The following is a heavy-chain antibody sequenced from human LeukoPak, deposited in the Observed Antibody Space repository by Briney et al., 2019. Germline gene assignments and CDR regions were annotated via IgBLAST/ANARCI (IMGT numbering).Heavy chain of an antibody. CDR2: ISGSGGST. Sequence: GGSLRLSCAASGFTFSSYAMSWVRQAPGKGLGWVSAISGSGGSTYYADSVKGRFTISRDNSKNTLYLQMNSLRAEDTAVYYCAKDSVFDDAFDIWGQGTMVTVSS. D-gene: IGHD3-10*01. CDR3: AKDSVFDDAFDI. CDR1: GFTFSSYA. V-gene: IGHV3-23*01. J-gene: IGHJ3*02.